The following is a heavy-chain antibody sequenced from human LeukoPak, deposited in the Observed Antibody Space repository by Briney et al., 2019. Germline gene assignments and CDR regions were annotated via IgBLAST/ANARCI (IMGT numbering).Heavy chain of an antibody. V-gene: IGHV3-23*01. Sequence: GGSLRLSCAAAGFTFSSNAMSWVRQAPGKGLEWVSAISGSGGSTYYADSVKGRFTISRDNSKNTLYLQMNSLRAEDTAVYYCAKDRSYYYDSSGTYYFDYWGQGTLVTVSS. CDR1: GFTFSSNA. CDR3: AKDRSYYYDSSGTYYFDY. J-gene: IGHJ4*02. D-gene: IGHD3-22*01. CDR2: ISGSGGST.